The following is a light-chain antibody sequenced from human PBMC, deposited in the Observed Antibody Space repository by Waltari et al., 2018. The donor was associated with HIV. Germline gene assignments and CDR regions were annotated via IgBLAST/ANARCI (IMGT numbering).Light chain of an antibody. Sequence: QSALTQPAPVSGSPGQSITISCTGTSSDVGSYNLVSWYQQHPGKAPKLMIYEVSKRPSGVSNRFSGSKSGNTASLTISGLQAEDEADYYCCSYAGSFWVFGGGTKLTVL. J-gene: IGLJ3*02. CDR2: EVS. CDR3: CSYAGSFWV. CDR1: SSDVGSYNL. V-gene: IGLV2-23*02.